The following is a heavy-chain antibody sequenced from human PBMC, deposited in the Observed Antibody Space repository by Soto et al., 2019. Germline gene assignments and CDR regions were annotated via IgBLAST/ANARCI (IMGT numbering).Heavy chain of an antibody. CDR1: GFTFSSYS. CDR2: ISSSSSYI. V-gene: IGHV3-21*01. Sequence: EVQLVESGGGLVKPGGSLRLSCAASGFTFSSYSMNWVRQAPGKGLEWVSSISSSSSYIYYADSVKGRFTISRDNAKNSLYLQMNSLRAEDTAVYYCARGPHYYDSSDWFDPLGQGTLVTGSS. J-gene: IGHJ5*02. D-gene: IGHD3-22*01. CDR3: ARGPHYYDSSDWFDP.